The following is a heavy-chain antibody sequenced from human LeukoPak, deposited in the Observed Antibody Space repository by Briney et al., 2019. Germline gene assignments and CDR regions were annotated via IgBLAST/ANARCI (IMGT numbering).Heavy chain of an antibody. Sequence: SVKVSCKASGGTFSSYAISWVRQAPGQGLEWMGGIIPIFGTANYAQKFQGRVTITTDESTSTAYMELSSLRSEDTAVYYCASKSTYDFWSGPTGYYYYYMDVWGKGTTVTVSS. V-gene: IGHV1-69*05. J-gene: IGHJ6*03. D-gene: IGHD3-3*01. CDR3: ASKSTYDFWSGPTGYYYYYMDV. CDR2: IIPIFGTA. CDR1: GGTFSSYA.